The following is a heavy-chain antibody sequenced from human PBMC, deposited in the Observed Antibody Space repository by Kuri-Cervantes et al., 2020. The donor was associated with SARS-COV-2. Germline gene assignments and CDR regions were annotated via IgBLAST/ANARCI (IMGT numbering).Heavy chain of an antibody. CDR2: INPNGGT. V-gene: IGHV1-2*02. Sequence: ASVKVSCKASGYTFTDYYMHWVRQAPGQGPEWMGWINPNGGTNSAQKFQGRVTMTRDTSTSTVHMELSRLRFDDTAVFYCARNRRTGGYSFGFDLWGQGTLVNGSS. CDR3: ARNRRTGGYSFGFDL. D-gene: IGHD5-18*01. J-gene: IGHJ4*02. CDR1: GYTFTDYY.